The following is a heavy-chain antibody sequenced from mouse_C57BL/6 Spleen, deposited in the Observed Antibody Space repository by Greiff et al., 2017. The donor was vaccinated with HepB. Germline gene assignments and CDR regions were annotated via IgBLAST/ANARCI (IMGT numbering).Heavy chain of an antibody. CDR3: ASRYGNSLFAY. V-gene: IGHV2-6*01. CDR1: GFSLTSYG. CDR2: IWGVGST. D-gene: IGHD2-10*02. J-gene: IGHJ3*01. Sequence: VQLVESGPGLVAPSQSLSITCTVSGFSLTSYGVDWVRQSPGKGLEWLGVIWGVGSTNYNSALKSRLSISKDNSKSQVFLKMNSLQTDDTAMYYCASRYGNSLFAYWGQGTLVTVSA.